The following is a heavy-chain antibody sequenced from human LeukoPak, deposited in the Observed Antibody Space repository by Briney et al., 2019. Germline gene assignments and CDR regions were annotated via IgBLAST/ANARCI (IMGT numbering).Heavy chain of an antibody. CDR2: ISGSGANT. V-gene: IGHV3-23*01. CDR1: GFTFSGSS. D-gene: IGHD6-19*01. CDR3: AKRHASGWYSLDY. Sequence: GGSLRLSCAASGFTFSGSSMTWVRQAPGKGLEWVSAISGSGANTYYADSVKGRFTISRDNSKKTLYLQISSLRAEDTAVYYCAKRHASGWYSLDYWGQGTLVTVSS. J-gene: IGHJ4*02.